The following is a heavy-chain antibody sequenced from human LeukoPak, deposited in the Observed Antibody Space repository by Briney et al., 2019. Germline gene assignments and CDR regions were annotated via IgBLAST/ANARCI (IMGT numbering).Heavy chain of an antibody. CDR2: IKSKTDGGTV. CDR1: GFTFSNAW. V-gene: IGHV3-15*01. CDR3: TTNYYGSGSYSSEAFDV. D-gene: IGHD3-10*01. Sequence: GGSLRLSRAASGFTFSNAWMNWVRQAPGKGLERVGRIKSKTDGGTVDYTTPVKGRFTISRDDSKNTLYLQMNSLKTEDTAVYYCTTNYYGSGSYSSEAFDVWGQGTMVTVSS. J-gene: IGHJ3*01.